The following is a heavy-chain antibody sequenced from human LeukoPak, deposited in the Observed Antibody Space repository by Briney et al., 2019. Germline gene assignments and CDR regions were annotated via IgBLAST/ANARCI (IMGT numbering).Heavy chain of an antibody. CDR3: ARAGTSLVVPYYYYGMDV. J-gene: IGHJ6*02. D-gene: IGHD2-2*01. CDR2: ISAYNGNT. V-gene: IGHV1-18*01. CDR1: GYTFTSYG. Sequence: ASVKVSCKASGYTFTSYGISWVRQAPGQGLEWMGWISAYNGNTNYAQKLQGRVTMTTDTSTSTAYMELRSLRSDDTAVYYCARAGTSLVVPYYYYGMDVWGQGTTVTVSS.